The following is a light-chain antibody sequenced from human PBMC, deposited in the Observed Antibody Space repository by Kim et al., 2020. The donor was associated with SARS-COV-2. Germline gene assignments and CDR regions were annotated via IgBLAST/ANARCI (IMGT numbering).Light chain of an antibody. CDR1: QGIRND. V-gene: IGKV1-17*01. J-gene: IGKJ2*01. Sequence: SASVGDRVTITCRASQGIRNDLAWYQQRPRKAPKRLIYSASSLHSGVPSRFSGSGSGTEFTLTISSLQPEDFATYYCLQHNSYPQTFGQGTKLEI. CDR3: LQHNSYPQT. CDR2: SAS.